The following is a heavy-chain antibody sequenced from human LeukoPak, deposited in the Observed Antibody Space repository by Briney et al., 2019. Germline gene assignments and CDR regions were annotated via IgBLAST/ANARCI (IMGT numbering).Heavy chain of an antibody. CDR3: TRAGFGRYGTDV. V-gene: IGHV3-48*01. Sequence: GGSLRLSCVASGFTLSSYSMNWVRQAPGKGLEWVSYIDSSSRTIYYTDSAKGRFTISRDNAKNSLYLHMSSLRVEDTAVYYCTRAGFGRYGTDVWGQGTTVTVSS. CDR1: GFTLSSYS. D-gene: IGHD3-10*01. J-gene: IGHJ6*02. CDR2: IDSSSRTI.